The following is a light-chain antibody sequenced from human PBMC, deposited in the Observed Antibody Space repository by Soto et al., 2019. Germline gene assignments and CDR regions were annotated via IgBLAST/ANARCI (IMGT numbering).Light chain of an antibody. J-gene: IGLJ2*01. Sequence: QSVLTQPPSVSAAPGQRVTISCTGSSSNIGAGYDVHWYQHLPGTAPKLLIYANRGRPSGVPDRFSASKSGTSASLGITGVQDEDEDDYYCQSYDSSLRGSLFGGGTKVTVL. CDR2: ANR. CDR3: QSYDSSLRGSL. CDR1: SSNIGAGYD. V-gene: IGLV1-40*01.